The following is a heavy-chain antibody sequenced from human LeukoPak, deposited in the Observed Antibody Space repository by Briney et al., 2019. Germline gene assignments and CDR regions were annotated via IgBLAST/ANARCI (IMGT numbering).Heavy chain of an antibody. CDR1: GFTFSSYA. Sequence: GGSLRLSCAASGFTFSSYAMHWFRQAPGKGLVGGAVISYDGSNKYYADSVKGRFTISRDNSKNTLYLQMNSLRAEDTAVYYCARGANYYDSSGYSYNFDYWGQGTLVTVSS. V-gene: IGHV3-30*04. CDR3: ARGANYYDSSGYSYNFDY. D-gene: IGHD3-22*01. CDR2: ISYDGSNK. J-gene: IGHJ4*02.